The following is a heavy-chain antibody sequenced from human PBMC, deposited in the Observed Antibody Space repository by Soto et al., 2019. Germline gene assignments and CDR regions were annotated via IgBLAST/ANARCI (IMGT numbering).Heavy chain of an antibody. CDR2: INPGNGNT. CDR3: ARVVRHFSGYGDHWFDP. Sequence: RASVKVSCKPSGYIFANYPMQSVRQAPGPGLEWMVWINPGNGNTKYSQKFQGRVTITRDTAATTVYMKLSSLTSKDTCMYYCARVVRHFSGYGDHWFDPWGQGTRVTVSS. V-gene: IGHV1-3*01. D-gene: IGHD3-3*02. CDR1: GYIFANYP. J-gene: IGHJ5*02.